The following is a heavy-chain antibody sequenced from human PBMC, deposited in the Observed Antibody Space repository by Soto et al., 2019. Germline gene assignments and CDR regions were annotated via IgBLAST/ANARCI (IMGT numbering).Heavy chain of an antibody. Sequence: GGSLRLSCAASGFTFSSYSMNWVRQAPGKGLEWVSSISSSSSYIYYADSVKGRFTISRDNAKNSLYLQMNSLRAEDTAVYYCARGIAAAGPSDYWGQGTLVTVSS. CDR3: ARGIAAAGPSDY. J-gene: IGHJ4*02. V-gene: IGHV3-21*01. CDR2: ISSSSSYI. D-gene: IGHD6-13*01. CDR1: GFTFSSYS.